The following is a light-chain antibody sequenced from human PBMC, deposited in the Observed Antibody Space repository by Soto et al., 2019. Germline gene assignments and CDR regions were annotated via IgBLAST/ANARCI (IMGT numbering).Light chain of an antibody. V-gene: IGLV2-14*01. J-gene: IGLJ2*01. CDR3: SSYRRSSTLVV. Sequence: QSALTQPASVSGSPGQSITISCTGTNSDVGSYNSVSWYQQHPGKAPKLMIYDVSNRPSGVSNRFSGSKSGNTASLTISGLQAEDEADYYCSSYRRSSTLVVFGGGTKLTVL. CDR1: NSDVGSYNS. CDR2: DVS.